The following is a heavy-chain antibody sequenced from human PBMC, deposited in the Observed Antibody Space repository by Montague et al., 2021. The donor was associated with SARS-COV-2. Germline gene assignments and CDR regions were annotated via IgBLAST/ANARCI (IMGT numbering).Heavy chain of an antibody. CDR3: ARGGNSFDD. J-gene: IGHJ4*02. CDR1: GGSLKIDSSY. CDR2: IFSGGSP. V-gene: IGHV4-61*02. Sequence: TLSLTCTISGGSLKIDSSYWSWVRQPAGKGLEWIGRIFSGGSPDYSPSLKSRVAISLDTSNYRFSLRLTSVTAADTAVYFCARGGNSFDDWGQGILSPSPQ.